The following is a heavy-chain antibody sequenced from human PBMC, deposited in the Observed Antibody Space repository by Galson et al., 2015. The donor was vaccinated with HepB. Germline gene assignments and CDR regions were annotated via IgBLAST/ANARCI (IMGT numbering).Heavy chain of an antibody. J-gene: IGHJ6*02. V-gene: IGHV3-43*01. D-gene: IGHD6-19*01. CDR1: GFTFHDFT. CDR3: AKAGGWLGDYKLYGMDI. CDR2: ITWDGDVT. Sequence: SLRLSCAASGFTFHDFTMHWVRQRPGKSLEWVSLITWDGDVTYYANSVKGRFTISRDNKRDSLFLQMNSLSSDDTALYYCAKAGGWLGDYKLYGMDIWGQGTTVTVSS.